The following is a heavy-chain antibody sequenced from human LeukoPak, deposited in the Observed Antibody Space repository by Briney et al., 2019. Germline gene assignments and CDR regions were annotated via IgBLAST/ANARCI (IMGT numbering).Heavy chain of an antibody. D-gene: IGHD2-15*01. V-gene: IGHV3-7*01. J-gene: IGHJ5*02. CDR3: ARGTRDSQYNCFDP. CDR1: GFTLNTYW. CDR2: IKHDGSEK. Sequence: GGSLRLSCAASGFTLNTYWMAWLRQAPGKGLESVAIIKHDGSEKYYIDSVKGRFTISRDNAKSSLYLQMNSLRADDTSVYYCARGTRDSQYNCFDPWGQGTLVTVSS.